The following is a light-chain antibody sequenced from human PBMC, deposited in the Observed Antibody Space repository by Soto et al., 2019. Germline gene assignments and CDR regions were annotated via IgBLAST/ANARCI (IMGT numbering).Light chain of an antibody. V-gene: IGKV1D-16*01. CDR1: QGIGRW. CDR3: QHYNSYSEA. Sequence: IHMTQSPSSVSASVRDRVTITCRASQGIGRWLAWYQQKPGIAPKLLIYDAPSLQSGVPSRFSGSRSGTEFTLTISSLQPDDYATYYCQHYNSYSEAFGQGTKVDIK. CDR2: DAP. J-gene: IGKJ1*01.